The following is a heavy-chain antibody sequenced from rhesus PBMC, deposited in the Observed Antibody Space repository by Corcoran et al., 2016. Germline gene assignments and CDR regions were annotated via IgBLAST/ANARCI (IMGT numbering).Heavy chain of an antibody. CDR1: GYTFTDSY. CDR2: VNPEDGEA. Sequence: EVQLVQSGAEVKKPGASVKISCKASGYTFTDSYLYWVRQAPGKGLEWVGRVNPEDGEAIYTQKFQDRVTITADTSTDTAYMELSSLRSEDTAVYFCATTDVWGAGVLVTVSS. J-gene: IGHJ5-1*01. V-gene: IGHV1-111*02. CDR3: ATTDV.